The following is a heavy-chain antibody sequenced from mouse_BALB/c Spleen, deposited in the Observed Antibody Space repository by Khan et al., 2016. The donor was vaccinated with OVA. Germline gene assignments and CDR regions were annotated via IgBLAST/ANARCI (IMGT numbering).Heavy chain of an antibody. CDR2: INYSGST. Sequence: EVQLQESGPGLVKPSQSLSLTCTVTGYSITSDYAWNWIPQFPGNKLEWMGSINYSGSTNYNPSLKSRISITRDTSKNQFFLQLNSVTTEDTATYYCARDGSRYNYAMDYWGQGTAVTVSS. CDR1: GYSITSDYA. J-gene: IGHJ4*01. V-gene: IGHV3-2*02. CDR3: ARDGSRYNYAMDY. D-gene: IGHD2-3*01.